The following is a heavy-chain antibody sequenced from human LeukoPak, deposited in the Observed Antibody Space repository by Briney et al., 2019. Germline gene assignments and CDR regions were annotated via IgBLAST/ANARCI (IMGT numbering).Heavy chain of an antibody. CDR2: ISKDGSMK. CDR3: AGESFDF. CDR1: GFSFSNYA. V-gene: IGHV3-30*04. Sequence: GRSLRLSCAATGFSFSNYAMDWVRQAPGKGLEWVAVISKDGSMKYYSDSVKGRFTVSRDNSIHTLYLEMNSLKTEDTAVYYCAGESFDFWSQGTMVTVSS. J-gene: IGHJ3*01.